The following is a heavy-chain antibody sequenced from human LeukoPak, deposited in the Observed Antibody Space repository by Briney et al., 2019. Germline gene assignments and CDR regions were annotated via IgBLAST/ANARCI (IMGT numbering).Heavy chain of an antibody. CDR3: AKAQQQLGNFDY. D-gene: IGHD6-13*01. CDR1: GFTFSSYA. J-gene: IGHJ4*02. V-gene: IGHV3-23*01. Sequence: GSLRLSCAASGFTFSSYAMSWVRQAPGKGLEWVSAISGSGGSTYYADSVKGRFTISRDNSKNTLYLQMNSLRAEDTAVYYCAKAQQQLGNFDYWGQGTLVTVSS. CDR2: ISGSGGST.